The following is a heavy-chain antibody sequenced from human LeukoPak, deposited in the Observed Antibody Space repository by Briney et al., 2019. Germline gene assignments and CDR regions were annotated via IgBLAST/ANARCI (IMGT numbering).Heavy chain of an antibody. Sequence: SETLSLTCTVSGGSISSYYWSWIRQPAGKGLEWIGRIYTSGSTNYNPSLKSRVTMSVDTSKNQFSLKLSSVTAADTAVYYCARDGVAAAGAPTYYFVYWGQGTLVTVSS. D-gene: IGHD6-13*01. CDR3: ARDGVAAAGAPTYYFVY. CDR2: IYTSGST. CDR1: GGSISSYY. J-gene: IGHJ4*02. V-gene: IGHV4-4*07.